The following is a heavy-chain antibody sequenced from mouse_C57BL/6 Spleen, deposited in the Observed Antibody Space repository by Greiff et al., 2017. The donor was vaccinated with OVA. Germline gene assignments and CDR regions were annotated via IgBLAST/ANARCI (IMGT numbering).Heavy chain of an antibody. CDR2: ISYDGSN. CDR3: AREDDYGAY. CDR1: GYSITSGYY. D-gene: IGHD2-4*01. Sequence: EVKLVESGPGLVKPSQSLSLTCSVTGYSITSGYYWNWIRQFPGNKLEWMGYISYDGSNNYNPSLKNRISITRDTSKNQFFLKLNSVTTEDTATYYCAREDDYGAYWGQGTLVTVSA. J-gene: IGHJ3*01. V-gene: IGHV3-6*01.